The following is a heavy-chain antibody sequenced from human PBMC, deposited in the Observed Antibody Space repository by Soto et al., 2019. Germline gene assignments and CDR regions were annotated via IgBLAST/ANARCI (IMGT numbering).Heavy chain of an antibody. CDR3: AKESYDFWSGYYSNYYGMDV. Sequence: VQLVESGGGLVEPGGSLRLSCAASGFTFSSYAMSWVRQAPGKGLEWVSAISGSGGSTYYADSVKGRFTISRDNSKNTLYLQMNSLRAEDTAVYYCAKESYDFWSGYYSNYYGMDVWGQGTTVTVSS. J-gene: IGHJ6*02. D-gene: IGHD3-3*01. CDR2: ISGSGGST. CDR1: GFTFSSYA. V-gene: IGHV3-23*04.